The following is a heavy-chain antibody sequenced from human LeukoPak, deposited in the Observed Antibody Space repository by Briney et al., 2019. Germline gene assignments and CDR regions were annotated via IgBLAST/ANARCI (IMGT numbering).Heavy chain of an antibody. D-gene: IGHD6-13*01. CDR2: IIPILGIA. J-gene: IGHJ4*02. CDR1: GGTFSSYA. V-gene: IGHV1-69*04. Sequence: ASVKVSCKASGGTFSSYAISWVRQAPGQGLEWMGRIIPILGIANYAQKFQGRVTITADKSTSTAYMELSRLRSEDTAVYYCARASFIAAAGYFDYWGQGTLVTVSS. CDR3: ARASFIAAAGYFDY.